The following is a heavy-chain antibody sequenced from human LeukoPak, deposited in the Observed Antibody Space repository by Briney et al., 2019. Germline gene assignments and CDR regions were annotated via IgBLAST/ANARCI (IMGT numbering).Heavy chain of an antibody. CDR1: GFTVSSNY. CDR3: ARARVANDAFDI. Sequence: GGSLRLSCAASGFTVSSNYMSWVRQAPGKGLEWVSSISSSSSYIYYADSVKGRFTISRDNAKNSLYLQMNSLRAEDTAVYYCARARVANDAFDIWGQGTMVTVSS. V-gene: IGHV3-21*01. CDR2: ISSSSSYI. D-gene: IGHD2-15*01. J-gene: IGHJ3*02.